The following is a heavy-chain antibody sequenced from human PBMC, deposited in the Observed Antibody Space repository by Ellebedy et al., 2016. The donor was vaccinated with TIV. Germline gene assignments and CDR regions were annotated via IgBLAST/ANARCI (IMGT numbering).Heavy chain of an antibody. CDR1: GGTFSSYA. CDR2: IIPIFGTA. D-gene: IGHD3-10*01. V-gene: IGHV1-69*13. CDR3: ANSGPPPNPLDY. J-gene: IGHJ4*02. Sequence: SVKVSXKASGGTFSSYAISWVRQAPGQGLEWMGGIIPIFGTANYAQKFQGRVTITADESTSTAYMELSSLRSEDTAVYYCANSGPPPNPLDYWGQGTLVTVSS.